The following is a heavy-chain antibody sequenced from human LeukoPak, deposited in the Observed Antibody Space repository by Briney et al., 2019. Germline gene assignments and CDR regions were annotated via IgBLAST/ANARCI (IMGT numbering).Heavy chain of an antibody. V-gene: IGHV4-31*03. J-gene: IGHJ3*02. CDR2: IYYSGST. D-gene: IGHD3-22*01. CDR1: GDSISRGGYY. Sequence: PSETLSLTCTVSGDSISRGGYYWSSIRQHPGKGLEWIGYIYYSGSTYYNPSLKSRVTISVDTSKNQFSLKLSSVTAADTAVYYCARAKSLSTMIVVVITSAIDAFDIWGQGTMVTVSS. CDR3: ARAKSLSTMIVVVITSAIDAFDI.